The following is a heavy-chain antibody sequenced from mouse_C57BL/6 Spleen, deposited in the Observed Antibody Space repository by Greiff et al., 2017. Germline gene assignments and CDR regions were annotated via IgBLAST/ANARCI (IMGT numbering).Heavy chain of an antibody. J-gene: IGHJ2*01. CDR3: ARGGITTYYFDY. CDR1: GYTFTDYY. V-gene: IGHV1-19*01. CDR2: INPYNGGT. Sequence: EVQLQQSGPVLVKPGASVKMSCKASGYTFTDYYMNWVQQSHGKSLEWIGVINPYNGGTSYNQKFKGKATLTVDKSSSTAYMELNSLTSEDSAVYYCARGGITTYYFDYWGQGTTLTVSS. D-gene: IGHD1-1*01.